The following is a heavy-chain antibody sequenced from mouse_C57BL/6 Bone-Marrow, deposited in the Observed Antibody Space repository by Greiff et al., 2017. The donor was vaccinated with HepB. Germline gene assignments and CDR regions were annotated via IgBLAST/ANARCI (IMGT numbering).Heavy chain of an antibody. J-gene: IGHJ2*01. D-gene: IGHD3-2*02. Sequence: QVQLQQSGAELVRPGPSVKVSCKASGYAFTNYLIEWVKQRPGQGLEWIGVINPGSGGTNYNEKFKGKATLTADKSSSTAYMQLSSLTSEDSAVYFCARGLRLRFDYWGQGTTLTVSS. CDR1: GYAFTNYL. V-gene: IGHV1-54*01. CDR3: ARGLRLRFDY. CDR2: INPGSGGT.